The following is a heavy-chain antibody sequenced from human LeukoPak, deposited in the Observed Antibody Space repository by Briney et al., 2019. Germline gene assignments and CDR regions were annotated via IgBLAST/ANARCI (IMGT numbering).Heavy chain of an antibody. CDR1: GASISNSNW. J-gene: IGHJ4*02. Sequence: SETLSLTCAAAGASISNSNWWTWVRQPPGKGLEWIGEIYHSGSTNYKPSLKSRATISVDKSKNQFSLKLSSVTAADTAVYYCASRAPRDNYNRYLPIDYWGQGTLVTVSP. CDR3: ASRAPRDNYNRYLPIDY. CDR2: IYHSGST. V-gene: IGHV4-4*02. D-gene: IGHD3-22*01.